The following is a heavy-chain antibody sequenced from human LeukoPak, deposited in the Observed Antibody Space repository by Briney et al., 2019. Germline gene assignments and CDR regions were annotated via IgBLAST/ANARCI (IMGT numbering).Heavy chain of an antibody. J-gene: IGHJ4*02. Sequence: ASVKVSCKASGYSLTDYYIHWVRQAPGQGLQWMGWINPDHGGTNYAQKFQGRVTMTRDTSISTVYMELRGLRSDDTAVYYCATYCSSANCYIWSYYFDYWGQGTLVTVSS. CDR1: GYSLTDYY. CDR2: INPDHGGT. D-gene: IGHD2-2*01. CDR3: ATYCSSANCYIWSYYFDY. V-gene: IGHV1-2*02.